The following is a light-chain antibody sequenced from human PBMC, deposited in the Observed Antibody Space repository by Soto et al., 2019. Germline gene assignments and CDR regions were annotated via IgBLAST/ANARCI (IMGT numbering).Light chain of an antibody. CDR1: SSDVGDYNY. V-gene: IGLV2-14*01. CDR2: DVN. Sequence: QSALTQPASVSGSPGQSITISCTGTSSDVGDYNYVSWYQQHPGKAPKLMIYDVNNRPSGVSNRFSGSKFGNTASLTISGLQAEDEADYYCSSYTSSNTLIFGGGTKLTVL. CDR3: SSYTSSNTLI. J-gene: IGLJ2*01.